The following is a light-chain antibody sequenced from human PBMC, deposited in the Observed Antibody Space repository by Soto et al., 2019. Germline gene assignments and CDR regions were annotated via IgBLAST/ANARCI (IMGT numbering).Light chain of an antibody. CDR1: QSVGNN. J-gene: IGKJ4*01. Sequence: EIVVTQSPATLSVSPGERATLSCRASQSVGNNFAWYQQKPGQAPTLLIFATSTRATGVPARFSGSGSGTDITLTISSLQSEDFAVYYCQQYGDWPLTFGGGAKVEIE. CDR2: ATS. CDR3: QQYGDWPLT. V-gene: IGKV3-15*01.